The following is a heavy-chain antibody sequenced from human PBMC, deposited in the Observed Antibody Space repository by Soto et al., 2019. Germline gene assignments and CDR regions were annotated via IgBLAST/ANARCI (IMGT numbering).Heavy chain of an antibody. CDR1: GFTFSSYW. J-gene: IGHJ4*02. D-gene: IGHD5-12*01. CDR2: IKKDGSEK. CDR3: ARRDGRATAPLHYYFDY. V-gene: IGHV3-7*01. Sequence: GGSLRLSCAASGFTFSSYWMSWVRQAPGKGLEWVANIKKDGSEKYYVDSVKGRFTISRDNAKNSLYLQMNSLRAEDTAVYYCARRDGRATAPLHYYFDYWGQGTLVTVSS.